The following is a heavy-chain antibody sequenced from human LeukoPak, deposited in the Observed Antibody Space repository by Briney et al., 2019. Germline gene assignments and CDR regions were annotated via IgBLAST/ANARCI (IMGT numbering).Heavy chain of an antibody. V-gene: IGHV3-23*01. CDR3: AKDTVVPAVPDYFDY. CDR1: GFTFSSYA. CDR2: ISGSGGST. D-gene: IGHD2-2*01. Sequence: PGGSLRLSCAASGFTFSSYAMSWVRQAPGKGLERVSAISGSGGSTYYADSVKGRFTISRDNSKNTLYLQMNSLRAEDTAVYYCAKDTVVPAVPDYFDYWGQGTLVTVSS. J-gene: IGHJ4*02.